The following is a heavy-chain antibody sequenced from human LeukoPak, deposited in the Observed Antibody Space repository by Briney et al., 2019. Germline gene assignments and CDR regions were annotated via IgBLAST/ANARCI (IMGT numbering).Heavy chain of an antibody. CDR3: ARRQIYFDY. J-gene: IGHJ4*02. V-gene: IGHV4-4*09. Sequence: PSGTLSLTCTVSGFSLSPYFWSWVRQPPGKGLEWIGYIFSSGSTNYNPSLKSRVTISVDTSKNQFSLKLSSVTAADTAVYYCARRQIYFDYWGQGTLVTVSS. CDR2: IFSSGST. CDR1: GFSLSPYF.